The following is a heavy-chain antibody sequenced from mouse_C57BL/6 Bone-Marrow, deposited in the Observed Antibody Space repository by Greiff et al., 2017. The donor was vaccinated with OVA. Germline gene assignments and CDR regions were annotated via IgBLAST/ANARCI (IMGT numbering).Heavy chain of an antibody. Sequence: QVQLQQSGAELVMPGASVKLSCKASGYTFTSYWMHWVKQRPGQGLEWIGEIDPSDSYTNYNQKFKGKSTLTVDKSSSTAYMQLSSLTSEDSAVYYCARWGPPLYWYFDVWGTGTTVTVSS. D-gene: IGHD3-3*01. V-gene: IGHV1-69*01. CDR1: GYTFTSYW. J-gene: IGHJ1*03. CDR2: IDPSDSYT. CDR3: ARWGPPLYWYFDV.